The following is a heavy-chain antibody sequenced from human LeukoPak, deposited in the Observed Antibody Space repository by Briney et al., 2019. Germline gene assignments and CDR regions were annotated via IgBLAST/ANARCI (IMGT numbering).Heavy chain of an antibody. D-gene: IGHD5-18*01. CDR2: IWYDGSSK. Sequence: GRSLRLSCAASGSTFSSYGMHWVRQAPGKGLEWVAVIWYDGSSKYYADSVKGRFTISRDNSKNTLYLQMNSLRAEDTAVYYCAGARRGYSYGHLDYWGQGTLVTVSS. CDR1: GSTFSSYG. V-gene: IGHV3-33*01. CDR3: AGARRGYSYGHLDY. J-gene: IGHJ4*02.